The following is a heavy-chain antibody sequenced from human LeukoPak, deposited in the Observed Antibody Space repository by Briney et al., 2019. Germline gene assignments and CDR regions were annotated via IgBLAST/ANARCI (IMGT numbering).Heavy chain of an antibody. CDR2: ISYDVSNK. J-gene: IGHJ4*02. V-gene: IGHV3-30-3*01. CDR1: GFTFSSYV. CDR3: AKVRSIAAAEAIDY. D-gene: IGHD6-13*01. Sequence: PGGSLRLSCAASGFTFSSYVIHWVRQAPGKGLEWVAVISYDVSNKYYADSVKRRFTIPRDNSKNTLYLQMNSLRAEDTAVYYCAKVRSIAAAEAIDYWGQGTLVTVSS.